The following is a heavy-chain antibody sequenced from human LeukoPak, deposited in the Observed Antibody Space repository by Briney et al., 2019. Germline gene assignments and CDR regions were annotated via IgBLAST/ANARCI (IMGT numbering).Heavy chain of an antibody. V-gene: IGHV4-38-2*02. CDR2: IYHSGST. J-gene: IGHJ4*02. CDR1: GYSISSGYY. CDR3: ASVSARPH. Sequence: SETLSLTCTVSGYSISSGYYWGWIRQPPGKGPEWIGSIYHSGSTYYNPSLKSRVTISVDTSKNQFSLKLSSVTAADTAVYYCASVSARPHWGQGTLVTVSS.